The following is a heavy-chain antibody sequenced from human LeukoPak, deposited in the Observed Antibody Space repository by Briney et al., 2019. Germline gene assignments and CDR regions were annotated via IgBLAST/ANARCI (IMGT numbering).Heavy chain of an antibody. V-gene: IGHV3-21*01. CDR1: GSTLSSYS. Sequence: PGGSLRLSCAASGSTLSSYSMNWVRQAPGKGLEWVSSIDFTSRYIYNADSVKGRFTTSRDNAKNSLDLQMNSLKVEDTAVYYCATPAAGPGAEYSLYWGQGTLVIVST. J-gene: IGHJ1*01. CDR3: ATPAAGPGAEYSLY. D-gene: IGHD6-13*01. CDR2: IDFTSRYI.